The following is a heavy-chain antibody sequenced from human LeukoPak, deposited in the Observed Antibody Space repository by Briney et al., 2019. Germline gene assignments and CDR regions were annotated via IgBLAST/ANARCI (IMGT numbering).Heavy chain of an antibody. CDR1: GFTFRDHY. D-gene: IGHD1-26*01. CDR3: ASYSGIKDAFDI. J-gene: IGHJ3*02. Sequence: GGSLRLSCAASGFTFRDHYMDWVRQARGKGLEWVGRTRNKANSYTTEYAASVKGRFTISRDDSKNSLYLQMNSLKTEDTAVYYCASYSGIKDAFDIWGQGTMVTVSS. CDR2: TRNKANSYTT. V-gene: IGHV3-72*01.